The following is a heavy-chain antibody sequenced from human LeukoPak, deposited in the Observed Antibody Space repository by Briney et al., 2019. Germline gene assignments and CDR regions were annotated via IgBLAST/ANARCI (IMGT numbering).Heavy chain of an antibody. CDR1: GYTFTGYY. D-gene: IGHD6-6*01. CDR3: AFFEYSSSSSHY. Sequence: ASVKVSCKASGYTFTGYYMHWVRQAPGQGLEWMGWINPNSGGTGYAQKFQGRVTMTRDTSISTAYMELSRLRSDDTAVYYCAFFEYSSSSSHYWGQGTLVTVSS. CDR2: INPNSGGT. J-gene: IGHJ4*02. V-gene: IGHV1-2*02.